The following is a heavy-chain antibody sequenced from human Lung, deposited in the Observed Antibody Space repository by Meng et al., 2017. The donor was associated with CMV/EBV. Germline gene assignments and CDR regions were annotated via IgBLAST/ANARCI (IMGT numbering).Heavy chain of an antibody. CDR2: IYYTGST. V-gene: IGHV4-31*03. J-gene: IGHJ4*02. CDR3: AREAGRDGYATPKFDY. D-gene: IGHD5-24*01. Sequence: QGQLQESGPGLGKPSQTLSLTCTVSGGSIGSGGYYWSWIRQHPGKGLEWIGYIYYTGSTFYNPSLKSRVTISVDTSKNQFSLKLIPATAADTAVYYCAREAGRDGYATPKFDYWGQGTLVTVSS. CDR1: GGSIGSGGYY.